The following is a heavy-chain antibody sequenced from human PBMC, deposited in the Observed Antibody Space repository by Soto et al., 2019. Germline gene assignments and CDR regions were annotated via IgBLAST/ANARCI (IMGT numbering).Heavy chain of an antibody. V-gene: IGHV4-34*01. Sequence: QVQLQQWGAGLLKPSETLSLTCAVYGGSFSGYYWSWIRQPPGKGLEWIGEINHSGSTNYNPSLKRRATXSXDXXKHQFSLTLSSVTAADTAVYYCARVTGRYYYGMDVWGQGTTVTVSS. CDR1: GGSFSGYY. CDR2: INHSGST. CDR3: ARVTGRYYYGMDV. J-gene: IGHJ6*02.